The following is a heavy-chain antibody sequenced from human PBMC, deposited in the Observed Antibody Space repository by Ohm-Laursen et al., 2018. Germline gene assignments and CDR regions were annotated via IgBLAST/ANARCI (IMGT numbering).Heavy chain of an antibody. J-gene: IGHJ5*02. Sequence: SLRLSCAASGFTFSSYEMNWVRQAPGKGLEWVSYISSSGTTIYYADSMKGRFTISRDNAKNSLYLQMNSLRAEDTAVYYCVRGVWFDPWGQGTLVTASS. CDR2: ISSSGTTI. CDR3: VRGVWFDP. CDR1: GFTFSSYE. V-gene: IGHV3-48*03.